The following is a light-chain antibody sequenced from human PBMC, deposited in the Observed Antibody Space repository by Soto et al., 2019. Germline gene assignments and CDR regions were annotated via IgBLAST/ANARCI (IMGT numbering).Light chain of an antibody. CDR2: GAS. V-gene: IGKV3-20*01. J-gene: IGKJ1*01. CDR1: QSVSNNY. CDR3: HQYCSSGP. Sequence: EIVLTQSPCALSLNTGERATLSCRASQSVSNNYLAWYQQKPGQAPRLLIYGASNRATGIPDRFSGRGSGTDFTLTISRLEPDDFAVYYCHQYCSSGPFGQGTKVDIK.